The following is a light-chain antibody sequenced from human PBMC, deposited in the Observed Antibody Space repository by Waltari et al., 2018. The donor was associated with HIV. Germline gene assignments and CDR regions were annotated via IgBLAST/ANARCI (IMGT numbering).Light chain of an antibody. CDR2: GNS. V-gene: IGLV1-40*01. J-gene: IGLJ3*02. CDR3: QSYDNSLSAWV. CDR1: SSNIGAGYD. Sequence: QSVLTQPPSVSGAPGQRVTISCPGSSSNIGAGYDVHWYQQLPGTTPNLLVYGNSNRPSGVPDRFSGSKSATSASLAITGLQAEDEADYYCQSYDNSLSAWVFGGGTKLTVL.